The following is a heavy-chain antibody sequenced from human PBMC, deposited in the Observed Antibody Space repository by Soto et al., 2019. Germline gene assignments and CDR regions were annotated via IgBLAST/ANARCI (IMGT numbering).Heavy chain of an antibody. V-gene: IGHV3-21*01. CDR1: GFTFSSYA. CDR2: ISSSSSYI. J-gene: IGHJ5*02. Sequence: EVQLLESGGGLVQPGGSLRLSCAASGFTFSSYAMSWVRQAPGKGLEWVSAISSSSSYIYYADSVKGRFTISRDNAKNSLYLQMNSLRAEDTAVYYCARGSSRPMATNHWGQGTLVTVSS. CDR3: ARGSSRPMATNH. D-gene: IGHD5-12*01.